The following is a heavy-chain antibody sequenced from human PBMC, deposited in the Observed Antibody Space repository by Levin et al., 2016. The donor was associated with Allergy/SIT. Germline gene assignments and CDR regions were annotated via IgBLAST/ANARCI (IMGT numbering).Heavy chain of an antibody. D-gene: IGHD2-21*02. V-gene: IGHV3-33*05. J-gene: IGHJ4*02. CDR2: ISYDGSNK. Sequence: WIRQPPGKGLEWVAVISYDGSNKYYADSVKGRFTISRDNSKNTLYLQMNSLTAEDTAVYYCARLTAFWGQGTLVTVSS. CDR3: ARLTAF.